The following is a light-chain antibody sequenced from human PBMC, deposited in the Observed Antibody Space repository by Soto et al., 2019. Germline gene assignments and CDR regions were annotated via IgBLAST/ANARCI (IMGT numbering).Light chain of an antibody. J-gene: IGLJ2*01. CDR2: GYF. CDR1: SSNIGAGYD. Sequence: QSVLTQPPSVSGAPGQRVTISCTGSSSNIGAGYDVHWYQQLPGTPPKLLIYGYFNRPSGVPDRFSGSKSGTSASLAITGLQAEDEAGYYCQSYVSSLSGVVFGGGTKLTVL. V-gene: IGLV1-40*01. CDR3: QSYVSSLSGVV.